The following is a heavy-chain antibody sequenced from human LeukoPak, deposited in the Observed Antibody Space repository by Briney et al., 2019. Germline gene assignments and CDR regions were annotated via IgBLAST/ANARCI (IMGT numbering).Heavy chain of an antibody. D-gene: IGHD3-10*01. Sequence: PGGSLRLSCAASGFTFSSYWMSWVRQAPGKGLEWVANIKQDGSEKYYVDSVKGRFTISRDNAKNSLYLQMNSLRAEDTAVYYCAREDYYGSGSYRSFDYWGQGTLVTVSS. CDR3: AREDYYGSGSYRSFDY. CDR1: GFTFSSYW. V-gene: IGHV3-7*01. J-gene: IGHJ4*02. CDR2: IKQDGSEK.